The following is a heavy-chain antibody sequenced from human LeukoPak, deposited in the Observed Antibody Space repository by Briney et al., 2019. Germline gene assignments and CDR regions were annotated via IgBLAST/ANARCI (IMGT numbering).Heavy chain of an antibody. V-gene: IGHV3-23*01. Sequence: PGGSLRLSCAASGFTFSSYAMSWVRQAPGKGLEWVSAISGSGASTYYADSVKGRFTISKDNSKNTLYLQMNSLRAEDTAVYYCAKGLARGFDYWGQGTLVTVSS. CDR3: AKGLARGFDY. CDR2: ISGSGAST. J-gene: IGHJ4*02. CDR1: GFTFSSYA. D-gene: IGHD3-10*01.